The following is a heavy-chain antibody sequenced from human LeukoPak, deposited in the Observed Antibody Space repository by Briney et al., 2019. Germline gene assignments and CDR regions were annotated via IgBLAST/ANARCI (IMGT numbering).Heavy chain of an antibody. CDR1: GGSISSGSYY. V-gene: IGHV4-61*02. Sequence: SQTLSLTCTVSGGSISSGSYYWSWIRQPAGKGLEWIGRIYTSGSTNYNPSLKSRVTISVDTSKNQFSLKLSSVTAADTAVYYCARVRARVGYAFDIWGQGTMVTVSS. CDR2: IYTSGST. J-gene: IGHJ3*02. CDR3: ARVRARVGYAFDI. D-gene: IGHD3-10*01.